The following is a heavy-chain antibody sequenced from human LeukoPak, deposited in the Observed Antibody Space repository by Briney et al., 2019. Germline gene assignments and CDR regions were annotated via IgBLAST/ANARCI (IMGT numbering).Heavy chain of an antibody. V-gene: IGHV3-23*01. CDR3: AKNPVPYGSGSFDY. CDR1: GFTVSSNY. J-gene: IGHJ4*02. D-gene: IGHD3-10*01. Sequence: GGSLRLSCAASGFTVSSNYMSWVRQAPGKGLEWVSAISGSGGSTYYADSVKGRFTISRDNSKNTLYLQMNSLRAEDTAVYYCAKNPVPYGSGSFDYWGQGTLVTVSS. CDR2: ISGSGGST.